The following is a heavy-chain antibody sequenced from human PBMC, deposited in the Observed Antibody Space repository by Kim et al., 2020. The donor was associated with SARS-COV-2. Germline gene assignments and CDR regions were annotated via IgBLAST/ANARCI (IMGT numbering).Heavy chain of an antibody. CDR1: GYTFTSYY. D-gene: IGHD6-6*01. CDR2: INPSGGST. Sequence: ASVKVSCKASGYTFTSYYMHWVRQAPGQGLEWMGIINPSGGSTSYAQKFQGRVTMTRDTSTSTVYMELSSLRSEDTAVYYCARRQYSSSSGDNWFDPWGQGTLVTVSS. CDR3: ARRQYSSSSGDNWFDP. J-gene: IGHJ5*02. V-gene: IGHV1-46*01.